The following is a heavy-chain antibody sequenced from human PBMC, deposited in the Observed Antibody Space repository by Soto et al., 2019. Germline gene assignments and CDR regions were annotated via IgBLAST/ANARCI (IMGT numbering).Heavy chain of an antibody. D-gene: IGHD1-26*01. CDR1: VGSISSGGYY. J-gene: IGHJ4*02. V-gene: IGHV4-31*03. CDR3: ARSLMGDTGDYFDY. CDR2: IYYSGST. Sequence: SETLGITCTFSVGSISSGGYYWSWIRQHPGKGLEWIGYIYYSGSTYYNPSLKSRVTISVDTSKNQFSLKLSSVTAADTAVYYRARSLMGDTGDYFDYRGQGTMVTVSS.